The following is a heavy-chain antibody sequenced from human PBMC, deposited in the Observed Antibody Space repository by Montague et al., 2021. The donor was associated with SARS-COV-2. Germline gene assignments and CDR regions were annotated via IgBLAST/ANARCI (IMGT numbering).Heavy chain of an antibody. J-gene: IGHJ4*02. D-gene: IGHD2-8*02. CDR1: GFTFSYFE. Sequence: SLRLSCAASGFTFSYFEMNWVRQAPGKGLEWISDIRGAGTTIYYADSVKGRFTISRDNAKNSLYLQMNSLRAEDTAVYYCARDLVVTDGFSDYWGQGTLVTVSS. CDR3: ARDLVVTDGFSDY. CDR2: IRGAGTTI. V-gene: IGHV3-48*03.